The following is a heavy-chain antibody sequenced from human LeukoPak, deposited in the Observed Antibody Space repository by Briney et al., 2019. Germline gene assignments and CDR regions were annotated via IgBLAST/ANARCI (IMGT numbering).Heavy chain of an antibody. D-gene: IGHD5-12*01. V-gene: IGHV3-7*01. CDR1: GFTFSSYW. J-gene: IGHJ4*02. CDR2: VKQDGSEK. Sequence: GSLRLSCAASGFTFSSYWMSWVRQAPGKGLEWVANVKQDGSEKYYVDSVKGRFTISRDNAKNSLYLQMNSLRAEDTAVYYCARGANTISDFDYWGQGTLVTVSS. CDR3: ARGANTISDFDY.